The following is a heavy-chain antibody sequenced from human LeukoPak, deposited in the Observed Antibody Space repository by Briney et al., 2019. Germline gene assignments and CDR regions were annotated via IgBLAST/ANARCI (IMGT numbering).Heavy chain of an antibody. D-gene: IGHD6-19*01. Sequence: GGSLRLSCAASGFTFSSYSMNWVRQAPGKGLEWVSSISISSSYIYYADSVKGRFTISRDNAKNSLYLQMNSLRAEDTAVYYCARERQWLGSDYWGQGTLVTVSS. CDR3: ARERQWLGSDY. CDR2: ISISSSYI. J-gene: IGHJ4*02. CDR1: GFTFSSYS. V-gene: IGHV3-21*01.